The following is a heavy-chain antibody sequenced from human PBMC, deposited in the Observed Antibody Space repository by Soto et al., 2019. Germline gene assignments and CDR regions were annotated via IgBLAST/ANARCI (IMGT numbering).Heavy chain of an antibody. V-gene: IGHV1-69*02. Sequence: GASGKVSCKASGGSFTSYSFTWVRQAPGQGLEWMGRIIPIQGKANYALKFQDRVTITADRSTRTVYMELTSLRPEDTAVYSCAKSLLFVDHGYMDVWGKGTTVTVSS. J-gene: IGHJ6*03. CDR2: IIPIQGKA. CDR1: GGSFTSYS. D-gene: IGHD2-21*01. CDR3: AKSLLFVDHGYMDV.